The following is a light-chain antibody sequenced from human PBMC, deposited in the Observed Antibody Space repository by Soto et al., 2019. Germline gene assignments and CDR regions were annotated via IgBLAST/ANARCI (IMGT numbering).Light chain of an antibody. CDR1: QSISSY. V-gene: IGKV1-39*01. Sequence: DIQMTHSPSSLSASVGDRVTITCRASQSISSYLNWYQQKPGKAPKLLAYAASSLESGVPSRFSGSGSGTDFTLTISSLQPEDFATYYCQQADSFPLSFGGGTKVEIX. CDR2: AAS. CDR3: QQADSFPLS. J-gene: IGKJ4*01.